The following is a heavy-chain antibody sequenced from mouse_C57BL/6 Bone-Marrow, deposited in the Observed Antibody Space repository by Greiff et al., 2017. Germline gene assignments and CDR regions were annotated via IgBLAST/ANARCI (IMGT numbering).Heavy chain of an antibody. CDR1: GYTFTSYW. J-gene: IGHJ1*03. CDR3: ARPPYSNPWYFDV. V-gene: IGHV1-53*01. Sequence: VQLQQPGTELVKPGASVKLSCKASGYTFTSYWMHWVKQRPGQGLEWIGNINPSNGGTNYNEKFKSKATLTVDKSSSTAYMQLSSLTSEDSAVYYCARPPYSNPWYFDVWGTGTTVTVSS. D-gene: IGHD2-5*01. CDR2: INPSNGGT.